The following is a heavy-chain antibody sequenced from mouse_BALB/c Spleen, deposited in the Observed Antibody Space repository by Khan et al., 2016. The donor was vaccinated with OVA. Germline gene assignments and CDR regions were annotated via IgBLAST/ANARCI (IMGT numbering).Heavy chain of an antibody. CDR2: ISDGGIFT. Sequence: EVELVASGGGLVKPGGSLKLSCAASGFTFSDYYMYWVRQTPEKRLEWVASISDGGIFTYYADSVKGRFTIPRDNAKSNLYLQMRSLKSEDTSMYYCSRAYYRYDERVASWGQGTLVTVSA. CDR1: GFTFSDYY. CDR3: SRAYYRYDERVAS. J-gene: IGHJ3*01. D-gene: IGHD2-14*01. V-gene: IGHV5-4*02.